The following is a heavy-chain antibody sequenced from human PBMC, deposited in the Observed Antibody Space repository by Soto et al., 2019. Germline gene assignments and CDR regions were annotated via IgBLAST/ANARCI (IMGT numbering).Heavy chain of an antibody. CDR3: ARVYYGSGSSLAY. J-gene: IGHJ4*02. CDR2: ISDSGGTS. Sequence: PGGSLRLSCSASGFIFSNYVMSWVRQAPGKGLEWVSSISDSGGTSYYADSVKGRFTISRDNARNSLYLQMNSLRAEDTAVYYCARVYYGSGSSLAYWGQGTLVTVSS. V-gene: IGHV3-23*01. CDR1: GFIFSNYV. D-gene: IGHD3-10*01.